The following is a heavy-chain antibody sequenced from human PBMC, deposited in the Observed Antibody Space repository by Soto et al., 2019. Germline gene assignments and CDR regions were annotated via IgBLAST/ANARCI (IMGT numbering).Heavy chain of an antibody. CDR1: GYIFTNYG. D-gene: IGHD2-2*01. Sequence: ASVKVSCKTSGYIFTNYGISWVRQAPGQGLEWMGRISGYSGNTDYAQKFQGRVTMTTDTSTSTAYMELRSLRSDDTAVYYCARDFCSSTSCYPFDYWGQGTLVTVSS. V-gene: IGHV1-18*01. CDR2: ISGYSGNT. J-gene: IGHJ4*02. CDR3: ARDFCSSTSCYPFDY.